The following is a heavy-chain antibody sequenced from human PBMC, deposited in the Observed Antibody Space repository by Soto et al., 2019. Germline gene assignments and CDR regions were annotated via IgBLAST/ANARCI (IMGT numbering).Heavy chain of an antibody. CDR1: GGSISSYY. CDR2: IYYSGST. Sequence: PSETLSLTCTVSGGSISSYYWSWIRQPPGKGLEWIGYIYYSGSTNYNPSLKSRVTISVDTSKNQFSLKLSSVTAADTAVYYCARGYGGDYAFDYWGQGTLVTVS. V-gene: IGHV4-59*01. J-gene: IGHJ4*02. D-gene: IGHD4-17*01. CDR3: ARGYGGDYAFDY.